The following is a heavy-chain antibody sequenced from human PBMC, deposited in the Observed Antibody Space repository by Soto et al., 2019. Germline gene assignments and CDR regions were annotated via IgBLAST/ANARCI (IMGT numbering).Heavy chain of an antibody. CDR1: GFTFSNAW. CDR2: IKSKTDGGTT. V-gene: IGHV3-15*01. Sequence: GGSLRLSCAASGFTFSNAWMSWVRQAPGKGLEWVGRIKSKTDGGTTDYAAPVKGRFTISRDDSKNTLYLQMNSLKTEDTAVYYCTKATYYYDSSGYHSHYWGQGTLVTVSS. J-gene: IGHJ4*02. D-gene: IGHD3-22*01. CDR3: TKATYYYDSSGYHSHY.